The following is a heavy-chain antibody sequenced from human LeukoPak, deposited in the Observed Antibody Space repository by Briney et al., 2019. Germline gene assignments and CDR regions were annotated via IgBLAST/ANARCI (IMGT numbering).Heavy chain of an antibody. CDR3: ARGASNRFDY. CDR1: GLAFSAYK. CDR2: ISTDGYTT. D-gene: IGHD1-14*01. V-gene: IGHV3-74*01. Sequence: PGGSLRLSCAASGLAFSAYKMHWVRQAPRKGLVWVSRISTDGYTTDYADFVQGRFTASRDNAKNTLYLQMNSLRAEDTAVYYCARGASNRFDYWGQGTLVTVSS. J-gene: IGHJ4*02.